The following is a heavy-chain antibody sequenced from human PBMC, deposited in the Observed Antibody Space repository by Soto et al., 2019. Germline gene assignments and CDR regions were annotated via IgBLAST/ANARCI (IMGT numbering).Heavy chain of an antibody. V-gene: IGHV3-23*01. J-gene: IGHJ4*02. Sequence: DVQLLESGGCLVQPGGSLRLSCAASGLTFNAYAMTWSRQAPGKGLEWVSAIGGSGGNRYYAASVRGRFTISRDNSKDTVDLQMNSLRVEDTAVYYCARVASDYINSVDHWGQGILVSVSS. CDR2: IGGSGGNR. CDR1: GLTFNAYA. D-gene: IGHD4-4*01. CDR3: ARVASDYINSVDH.